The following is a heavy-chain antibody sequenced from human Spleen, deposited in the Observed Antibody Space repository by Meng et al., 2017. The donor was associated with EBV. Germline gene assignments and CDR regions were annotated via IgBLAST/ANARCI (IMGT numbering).Heavy chain of an antibody. Sequence: QLTQWGAGMLKPSATLSLTCAAYGGSFSGYYWSWIRQPPGKGLEWIGEINHSGSTNYTPSLKSRVTISVDTSKNQFSLKLSSVTAADTAVYYCAIRPGIAAAQDPWGQGTLVTVSS. CDR1: GGSFSGYY. CDR2: INHSGST. V-gene: IGHV4-34*01. J-gene: IGHJ5*02. CDR3: AIRPGIAAAQDP. D-gene: IGHD6-13*01.